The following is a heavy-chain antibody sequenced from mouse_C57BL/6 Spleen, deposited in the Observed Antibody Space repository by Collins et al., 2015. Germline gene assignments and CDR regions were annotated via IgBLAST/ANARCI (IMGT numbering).Heavy chain of an antibody. CDR1: GYSITSDYA. CDR3: ARSVGGRPYYFDY. J-gene: IGHJ2*01. CDR2: ISYSGST. V-gene: IGHV3-2*02. D-gene: IGHD2-12*01. Sequence: DVQLQESGPGLVKPSQSLSLTCTVTGYSITSDYAWNWIRQFPGNKLEWMGYISYSGSTSYNPSLKSRISTTRDTSKNQFFLQLNSVTTEDTATYYCARSVGGRPYYFDYWGQGTTLTVSS.